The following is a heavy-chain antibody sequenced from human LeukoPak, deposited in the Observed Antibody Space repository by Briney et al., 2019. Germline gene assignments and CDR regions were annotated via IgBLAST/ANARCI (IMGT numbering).Heavy chain of an antibody. CDR3: ATIFSSSWYPVDY. Sequence: PGGSLRLSCAASGFTFSSYWMHWVRQAPGKGLVWVSRINSDESRTFYADSVKGRFTISRDNAKNTLYLQMNSLRAEDTAVYYCATIFSSSWYPVDYWGQGTLVTVSS. CDR1: GFTFSSYW. CDR2: INSDESRT. J-gene: IGHJ4*02. V-gene: IGHV3-74*01. D-gene: IGHD6-13*01.